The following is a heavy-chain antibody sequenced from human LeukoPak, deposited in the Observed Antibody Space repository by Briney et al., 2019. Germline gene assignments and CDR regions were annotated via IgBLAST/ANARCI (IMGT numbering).Heavy chain of an antibody. CDR3: ARYYDSSGWFDC. V-gene: IGHV4-4*07. D-gene: IGHD3-22*01. CDR2: IYTGGSP. CDR1: GDSISSYY. Sequence: PSETLSLTCTFSGDSISSYYWSWIRQPAGKGLEWIGRIYTGGSPNYNPSLQSRVTMSVDTSKNQFSLKLSSVTAADTAVYYCARYYDSSGWFDCWGQGTLVTVSS. J-gene: IGHJ4*02.